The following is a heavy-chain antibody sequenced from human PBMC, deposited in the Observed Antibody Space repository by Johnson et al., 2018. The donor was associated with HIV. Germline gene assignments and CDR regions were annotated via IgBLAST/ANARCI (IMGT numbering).Heavy chain of an antibody. V-gene: IGHV3-15*01. CDR1: GFTFSNAW. CDR2: LNSKTDGGTI. J-gene: IGHJ3*02. D-gene: IGHD2-21*02. Sequence: VQLLESGGGLVKPGGSLRLSCAASGFTFSNAWMSWVRQAPGTGLEWVGRLNSKTDGGTIDYAAPAKGRFTILRDDSENTLYLQMGSLRAEDMAVYYCARGTVCGGDCYSRAFDIWGQGTMVTVSS. CDR3: ARGTVCGGDCYSRAFDI.